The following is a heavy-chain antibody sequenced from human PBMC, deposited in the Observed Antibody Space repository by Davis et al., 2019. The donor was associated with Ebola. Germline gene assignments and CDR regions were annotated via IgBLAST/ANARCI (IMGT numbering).Heavy chain of an antibody. CDR1: GFTFSSYS. CDR3: VRDRDWAFDY. Sequence: PGGSLRLSCAASGFTFSSYSMNWVRQAPGKGLEWISYIRSTSTSSVIYYIDSVKGRFTISRDNAKSSLYLQMNSLRAEDTAVYYCVRDRDWAFDYWGQGALVTVSS. J-gene: IGHJ4*02. V-gene: IGHV3-48*04. D-gene: IGHD3-9*01. CDR2: IRSTSTSSVI.